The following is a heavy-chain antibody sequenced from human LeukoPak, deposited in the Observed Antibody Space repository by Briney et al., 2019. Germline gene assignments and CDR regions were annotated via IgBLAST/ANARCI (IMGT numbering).Heavy chain of an antibody. CDR2: ISAYNGNT. Sequence: ASVKVSCKASGYTFTSYGISWVRQAPGQGLEWMRWISAYNGNTNYAQKLQGRVTMTTDTSTSTAYMELRSLRSDDTAVYYCARDLRSYPFYYYYGMDVWGQGTTVTVSS. CDR3: ARDLRSYPFYYYYGMDV. V-gene: IGHV1-18*01. CDR1: GYTFTSYG. J-gene: IGHJ6*02. D-gene: IGHD1-26*01.